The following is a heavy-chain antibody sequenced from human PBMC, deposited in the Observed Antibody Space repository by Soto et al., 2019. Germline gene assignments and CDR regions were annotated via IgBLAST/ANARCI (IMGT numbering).Heavy chain of an antibody. CDR1: GYIFNNYA. Sequence: QVQLVQSGAEVKKPGASVKVSCKASGYIFNNYALSWVRQAPGQGLEWMGWMNVYNGHTKYAQKVQGRLTMTTETSTSTAYMELRNLRSDDTAVYYCARDLSSGWFDHWGQGTIVTVSS. V-gene: IGHV1-18*01. J-gene: IGHJ5*02. D-gene: IGHD6-19*01. CDR3: ARDLSSGWFDH. CDR2: MNVYNGHT.